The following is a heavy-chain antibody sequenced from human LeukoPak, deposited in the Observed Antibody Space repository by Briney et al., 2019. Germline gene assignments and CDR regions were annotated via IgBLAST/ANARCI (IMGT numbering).Heavy chain of an antibody. CDR2: ISWNSRFI. Sequence: GGSLSLSCAASGFIFDDYGMHWVRQAPGKGLEWVSGISWNSRFIAYADSVKGRFTISRDNAKNSLYLQMNSLRVEDTALYYCAKDKDSGTSYEYYYMDVWGKGTTVTISS. V-gene: IGHV3-9*01. D-gene: IGHD3-10*01. J-gene: IGHJ6*03. CDR1: GFIFDDYG. CDR3: AKDKDSGTSYEYYYMDV.